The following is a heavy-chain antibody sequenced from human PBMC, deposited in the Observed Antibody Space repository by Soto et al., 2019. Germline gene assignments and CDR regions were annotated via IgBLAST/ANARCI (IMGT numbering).Heavy chain of an antibody. V-gene: IGHV3-30*18. CDR1: GFTFSSYG. D-gene: IGHD1-26*01. J-gene: IGHJ4*02. CDR2: ISYDGSNK. CDR3: AKDPSTVPRIVGATTAY. Sequence: GSLRLSCAASGFTFSSYGMHWVRQAPGKGLEWVAVISYDGSNKYYADSVKGRFTISRDNSRNTLYLQMNSLRAEDTAVYYCAKDPSTVPRIVGATTAYWGQGTLVTVSS.